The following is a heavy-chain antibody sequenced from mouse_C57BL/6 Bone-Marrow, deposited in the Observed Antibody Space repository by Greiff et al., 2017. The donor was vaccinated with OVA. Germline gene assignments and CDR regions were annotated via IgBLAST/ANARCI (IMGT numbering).Heavy chain of an antibody. CDR2: IYPRSGNT. V-gene: IGHV1-81*01. J-gene: IGHJ2*01. CDR1: GYTFTSYG. CDR3: ARSSVTTDDY. Sequence: VQLQESGAELARPGASVKLSCKASGYTFTSYGISWVKQRTGQGLEWIGEIYPRSGNTYYNEKFKGKATLTADKSSSTAYMELRSLTPEDSAVYFCARSSVTTDDYWGQGTTLTVSS. D-gene: IGHD1-1*01.